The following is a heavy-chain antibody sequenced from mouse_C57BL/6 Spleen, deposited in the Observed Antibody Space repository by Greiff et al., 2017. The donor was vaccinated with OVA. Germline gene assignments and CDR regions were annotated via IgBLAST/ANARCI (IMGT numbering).Heavy chain of an antibody. D-gene: IGHD1-1*01. CDR1: GYTFTSYG. J-gene: IGHJ3*01. V-gene: IGHV1-81*01. Sequence: QVQLKESGAELARPGASVKLSCKASGYTFTSYGISWVKQRTGQGLEWIGEIYPRSGNTYYNEKFKGKATLTADKSSSTAYMELRSPTSEDSAVYFCARSGSSYRFAYWGQGTLVTVSA. CDR3: ARSGSSYRFAY. CDR2: IYPRSGNT.